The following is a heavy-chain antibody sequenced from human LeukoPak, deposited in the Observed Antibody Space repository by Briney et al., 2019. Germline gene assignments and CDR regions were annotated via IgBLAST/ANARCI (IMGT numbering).Heavy chain of an antibody. J-gene: IGHJ4*02. CDR3: ARAGGGSSSYFDY. V-gene: IGHV4-38-2*02. CDR1: GYSISSGYY. Sequence: SETLSLTCTASGYSISSGYYWGWIRQPPGKGLEWIGSIYHSGSTYYNPSLKSRVTISVDTSKNQFSLKLSSVTAADTAVYYCARAGGGSSSYFDYWGQGTLVTVSS. CDR2: IYHSGST. D-gene: IGHD2-15*01.